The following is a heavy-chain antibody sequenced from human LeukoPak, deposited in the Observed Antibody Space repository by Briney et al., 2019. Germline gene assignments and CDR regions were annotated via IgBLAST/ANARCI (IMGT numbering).Heavy chain of an antibody. V-gene: IGHV3-30*03. D-gene: IGHD3-10*01. CDR2: ISHDGGNK. Sequence: RTGGSLRLSCVASGFAFSQFPVHWVRQAPGKRLEWVAFISHDGGNKKYGDSVKGRFTISRDNSKNTVYLQMNSLRPEDTALYYCARDKSYFGSGNYHYFDSWGQGALVIVSS. CDR1: GFAFSQFP. J-gene: IGHJ4*02. CDR3: ARDKSYFGSGNYHYFDS.